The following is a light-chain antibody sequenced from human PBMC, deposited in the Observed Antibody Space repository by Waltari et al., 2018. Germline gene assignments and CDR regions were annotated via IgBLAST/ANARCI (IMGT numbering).Light chain of an antibody. CDR1: SSNIGAGYD. J-gene: IGLJ2*01. CDR3: QSYDSSLSGSVV. CDR2: ANI. Sequence: QSVLTQPPSVSGAPGQRVTMSCTGGSSNIGAGYDVHWYQQLPGTAPKLLIYANITRPSVVPGRFSGSKSGTSASLTITGLQAEDEAVYYCQSYDSSLSGSVVFGGGTKLTVL. V-gene: IGLV1-40*01.